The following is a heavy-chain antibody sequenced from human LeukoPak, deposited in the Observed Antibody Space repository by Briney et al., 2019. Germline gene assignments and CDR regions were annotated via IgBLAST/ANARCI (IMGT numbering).Heavy chain of an antibody. CDR2: IYSGGST. CDR3: AREEENYYYGMDV. Sequence: GGSLRLSYAASGFTVSSNYMSWVRQAPGKGLEWVSVIYSGGSTYYADSVKGRFTISRDNSKNTLYLQMNSLRAEDTAVYYCAREEENYYYGMDVWGQGTTVTVSS. V-gene: IGHV3-53*01. CDR1: GFTVSSNY. J-gene: IGHJ6*02.